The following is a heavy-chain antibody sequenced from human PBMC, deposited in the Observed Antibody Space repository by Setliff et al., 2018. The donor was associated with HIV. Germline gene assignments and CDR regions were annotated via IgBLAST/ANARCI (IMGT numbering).Heavy chain of an antibody. Sequence: VASVKVSCKASGYTFTSYGISWVRQAPGQGLEWMGWISAYNGNTNYAQKLQGRVTMTTDTSTSTAYMELRSLRSDDTAVYYCARRARESTALHSDWNDVLFCDYWGQGTLVTVSS. CDR3: ARRARESTALHSDWNDVLFCDY. CDR2: ISAYNGNT. CDR1: GYTFTSYG. V-gene: IGHV1-18*01. J-gene: IGHJ4*02. D-gene: IGHD1-1*01.